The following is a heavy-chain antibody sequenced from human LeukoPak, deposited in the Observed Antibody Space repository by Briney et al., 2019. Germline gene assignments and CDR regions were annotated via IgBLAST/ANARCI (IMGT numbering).Heavy chain of an antibody. D-gene: IGHD3-10*01. J-gene: IGHJ6*03. CDR2: INPNSGGT. V-gene: IGHV1-2*06. CDR1: GYTFTGYY. Sequence: ASVKVSCKASGYTFTGYYMHWVRQAPGQGLEWMGRINPNSGGTNYAQKFQGRVTITTDESTSTAYMELSSLRSEDTAVYYCAREKIRGLVYYYYMDVWGKGTTVTVSS. CDR3: AREKIRGLVYYYYMDV.